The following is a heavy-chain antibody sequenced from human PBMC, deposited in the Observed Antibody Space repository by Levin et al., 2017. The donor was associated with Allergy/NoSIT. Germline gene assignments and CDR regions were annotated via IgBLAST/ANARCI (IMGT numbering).Heavy chain of an antibody. CDR1: GFTFSSYS. J-gene: IGHJ3*02. D-gene: IGHD4-17*01. V-gene: IGHV3-21*01. CDR3: ARKTTVTIPYHDAFDI. CDR2: ISSSSSYI. Sequence: PGGSLRLSCAASGFTFSSYSMNWVRQAPGKGLEWVSSISSSSSYIYYADSVKGRFTISRDNAKNSLYLQMNSLRAEDTAVYYCARKTTVTIPYHDAFDIWGQGTMVTVSS.